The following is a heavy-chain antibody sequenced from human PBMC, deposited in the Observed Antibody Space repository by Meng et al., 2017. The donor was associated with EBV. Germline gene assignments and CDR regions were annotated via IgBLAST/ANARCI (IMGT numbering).Heavy chain of an antibody. V-gene: IGHV1-69*17. CDR1: GGTFSSNA. CDR3: ARERQGGMATTPYFDY. CDR2: IITIFGIA. Sequence: GQRVTTGGEVRKPGYSVKAACQASGGTFSSNAMSWVRQPPDQGIEWMGGIITIFGIATNDKKLQGRVTITAAKSTSKAYMELSSLRSEDTAVYYCARERQGGMATTPYFDYWGQGTLVTVSS. D-gene: IGHD5-24*01. J-gene: IGHJ4*02.